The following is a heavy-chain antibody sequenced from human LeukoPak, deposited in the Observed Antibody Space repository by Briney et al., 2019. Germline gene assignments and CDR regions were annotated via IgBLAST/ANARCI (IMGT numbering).Heavy chain of an antibody. Sequence: QPGGSLRLSCAASGFTFSSYEMNWVRQAPGKGLEWVSYISSSGSTIYYADSVKGRFTISRDNAKNSLYLQMNSLRTEDTAVYYCAKGESNCGGIGAPHCTLYFDYWGQGTLVTVSS. CDR3: AKGESNCGGIGAPHCTLYFDY. V-gene: IGHV3-48*03. J-gene: IGHJ4*02. CDR2: ISSSGSTI. D-gene: IGHD2-21*01. CDR1: GFTFSSYE.